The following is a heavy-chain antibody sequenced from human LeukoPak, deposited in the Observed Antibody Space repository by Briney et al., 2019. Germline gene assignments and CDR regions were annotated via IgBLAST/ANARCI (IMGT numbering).Heavy chain of an antibody. V-gene: IGHV3-30-3*01. J-gene: IGHJ4*02. D-gene: IGHD1-26*01. CDR1: GFTFSSYA. CDR3: AKVDSGSYSVDY. Sequence: PGGSLRLSCAASGFTFSSYAMHWVRQAPGKGLEWVAVISYDGSNKYYADSVKGRFTISRDNSKNTLYLQMDSLRAEDTAVYYCAKVDSGSYSVDYWGQGTLVTVSS. CDR2: ISYDGSNK.